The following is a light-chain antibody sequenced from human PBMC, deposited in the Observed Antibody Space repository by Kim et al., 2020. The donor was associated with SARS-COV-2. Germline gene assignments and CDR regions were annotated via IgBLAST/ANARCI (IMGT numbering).Light chain of an antibody. CDR1: QSINSW. CDR2: KAS. V-gene: IGKV1-5*03. CDR3: QQYDSFPYA. Sequence: DIQMTQSPSTLSASVGDRVTLTCRASQSINSWLSWYQQKPGKASKLLIYKASDLESGVPSRFSGNGSGTEFTLTINSLQPDDFVTYYCQQYDSFPYAFGQGTKLEI. J-gene: IGKJ2*01.